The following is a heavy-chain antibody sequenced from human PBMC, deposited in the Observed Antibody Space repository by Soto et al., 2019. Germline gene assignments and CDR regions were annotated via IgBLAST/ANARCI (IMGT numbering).Heavy chain of an antibody. Sequence: VASVKVSCKASGGTFSSYAISWVRQAPGQGLEWMGGIIPIFGTANYAQKFQGRVTITADESTSTAYMELSSLRSEDTAVYYCARADAYSSSSHLIESWGQGTRVTVSS. V-gene: IGHV1-69*13. CDR3: ARADAYSSSSHLIES. D-gene: IGHD6-6*01. J-gene: IGHJ4*02. CDR2: IIPIFGTA. CDR1: GGTFSSYA.